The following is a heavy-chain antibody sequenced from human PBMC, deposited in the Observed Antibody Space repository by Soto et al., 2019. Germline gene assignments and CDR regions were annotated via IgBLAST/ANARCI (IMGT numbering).Heavy chain of an antibody. J-gene: IGHJ6*02. CDR2: ISAYNGNT. V-gene: IGHV1-18*01. Sequence: ASVKVSCKASGYTFTSYGISWVRQAPGQGLEWMGWISAYNGNTNYAQKLQGRVTMTTDTSTSAAYMELRSLRSDGTAVYYRASDTYYYDSSGARTFGYYGMDVWGQGTTVTVSS. CDR3: ASDTYYYDSSGARTFGYYGMDV. CDR1: GYTFTSYG. D-gene: IGHD3-22*01.